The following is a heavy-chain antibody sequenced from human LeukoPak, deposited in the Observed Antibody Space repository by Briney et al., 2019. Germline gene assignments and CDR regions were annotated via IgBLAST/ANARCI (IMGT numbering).Heavy chain of an antibody. J-gene: IGHJ6*02. V-gene: IGHV3-9*01. CDR1: GFTFDDYA. CDR3: ASLQSMVRGVKMYYYGMDV. CDR2: ISWNSGSI. Sequence: GRSLRRSCAASGFTFDDYAMHWVRQAPGKGLEWVSGISWNSGSIGYADSVKGRFTISRDNAKNSLYLQMNSLRAEDTALYYCASLQSMVRGVKMYYYGMDVWGQGTTVTVSS. D-gene: IGHD3-10*01.